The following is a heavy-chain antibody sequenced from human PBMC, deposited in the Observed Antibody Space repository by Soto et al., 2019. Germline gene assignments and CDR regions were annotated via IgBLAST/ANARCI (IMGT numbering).Heavy chain of an antibody. CDR1: GGSFSGYY. CDR3: ARTYGSGSRGTLDI. Sequence: QVQLQQWGAGPLKSSETLSLTCAVYGGSFSGYYWSWIRQPPGMGLEWIGEINYSGSTNYNPSLKSRVTISVDTPKNQLSLKLSSVTAADTAVYYCARTYGSGSRGTLDIWGQGTMVTVSS. V-gene: IGHV4-34*01. D-gene: IGHD3-10*01. CDR2: INYSGST. J-gene: IGHJ3*02.